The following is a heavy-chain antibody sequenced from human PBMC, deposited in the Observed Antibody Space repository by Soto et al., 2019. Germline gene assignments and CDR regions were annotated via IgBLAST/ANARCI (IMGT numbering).Heavy chain of an antibody. Sequence: ASVKVSCKASGYTFTSYDINWVRQATGQGLEWMGWMNPNSGGTNYAQKFQGWVTMTRDTSISTAYMELSRLRSDDTAVYYCARDRGGSHYYDSSGYSFDYWGQGTLVTVSS. J-gene: IGHJ4*02. D-gene: IGHD3-22*01. V-gene: IGHV1-2*04. CDR3: ARDRGGSHYYDSSGYSFDY. CDR2: MNPNSGGT. CDR1: GYTFTSYD.